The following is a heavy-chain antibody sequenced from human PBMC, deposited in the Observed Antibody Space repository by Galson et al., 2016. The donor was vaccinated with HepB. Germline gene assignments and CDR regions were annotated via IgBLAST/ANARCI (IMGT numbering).Heavy chain of an antibody. Sequence: CAISGDSVSSSTAAWIWIRQSPSRGLEWLGRTYYRSKWYNDYAVSVKSRITINPDTSKNQFSLQLSSVTPEDTAVYYCAREVRYSPPGGRDVWGQGNTVTFSS. CDR1: GDSVSSSTAA. D-gene: IGHD3-9*01. V-gene: IGHV6-1*01. CDR2: TYYRSKWYN. CDR3: AREVRYSPPGGRDV. J-gene: IGHJ6*02.